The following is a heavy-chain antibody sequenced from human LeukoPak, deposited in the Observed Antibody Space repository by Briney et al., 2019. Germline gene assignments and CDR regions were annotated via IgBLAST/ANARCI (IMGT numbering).Heavy chain of an antibody. D-gene: IGHD1-26*01. J-gene: IGHJ4*02. CDR1: GFTVSSNY. V-gene: IGHV3-64*01. CDR2: ISNNGGST. Sequence: GGSLRLSCAASGFTVSSNYMSWVRQAPGKGLEYVSAISNNGGSTYYANSVKGRFTISRDNSKNTLYLQMGSLRAEDMAVYYCARFRSYSLDYWGQGTLVTVSS. CDR3: ARFRSYSLDY.